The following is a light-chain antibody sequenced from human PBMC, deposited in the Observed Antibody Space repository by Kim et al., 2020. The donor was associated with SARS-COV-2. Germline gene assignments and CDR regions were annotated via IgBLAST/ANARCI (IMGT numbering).Light chain of an antibody. V-gene: IGLV1-44*01. CDR2: LNS. Sequence: ELTQPPSTSGIPGQRVTISCSGGRSNIGSNSVSWFQQLPGTAPKLLNSLNSQRPSGVPDRISGSKSGTSASLAISDLRSEDEADYYCATWDDSLNGPVFGGGTQLTVL. CDR1: RSNIGSNS. CDR3: ATWDDSLNGPV. J-gene: IGLJ2*01.